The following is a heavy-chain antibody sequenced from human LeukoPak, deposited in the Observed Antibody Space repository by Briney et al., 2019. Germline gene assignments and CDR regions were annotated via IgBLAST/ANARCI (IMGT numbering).Heavy chain of an antibody. D-gene: IGHD6-19*01. CDR3: ARAYSSGWYRVDFDY. V-gene: IGHV3-21*01. J-gene: IGHJ4*02. CDR1: GFTFSSYG. Sequence: PGGSLRLSCAASGFTFSSYGMHWVRQAPGKGLEWVSSISSSSSYIYYADSVKGRFTISRDNAKNSLYLQMNSLRAEDTAVYYCARAYSSGWYRVDFDYWGQGTLVTVSS. CDR2: ISSSSSYI.